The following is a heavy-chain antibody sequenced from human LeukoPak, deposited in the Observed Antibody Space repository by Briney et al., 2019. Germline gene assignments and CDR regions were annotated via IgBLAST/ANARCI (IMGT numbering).Heavy chain of an antibody. CDR3: ARDRWLGHLLFNDY. J-gene: IGHJ4*02. CDR2: ISGYNANT. D-gene: IGHD3-10*01. V-gene: IGHV1-18*04. CDR1: GYTFTDFR. Sequence: ASLKVSCKPSGYTFTDFRLSWVRQAPGQGLEWIGWISGYNANTVYAHKFQGGVSMTTDVSTSTAYMDLRSLTSDDTAVYYCARDRWLGHLLFNDYWGQGTLVTVSS.